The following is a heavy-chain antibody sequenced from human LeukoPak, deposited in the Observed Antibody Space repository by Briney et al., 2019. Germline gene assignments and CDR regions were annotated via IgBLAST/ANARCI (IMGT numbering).Heavy chain of an antibody. CDR1: GFTFSNAW. D-gene: IGHD3-3*01. CDR3: TTYPRTSYDFWSGYYGDYYYYYMDV. CDR2: IKSKTDGRTT. Sequence: AGGSLRLSCAASGFTFSNAWMSWVRQTPGKGLEWVGRIKSKTDGRTTDYAAPVKGRFTISRDDSKNTLYLQMNSLKTEDTAVYYCTTYPRTSYDFWSGYYGDYYYYYMDVWGKGTTVTVSS. V-gene: IGHV3-15*01. J-gene: IGHJ6*03.